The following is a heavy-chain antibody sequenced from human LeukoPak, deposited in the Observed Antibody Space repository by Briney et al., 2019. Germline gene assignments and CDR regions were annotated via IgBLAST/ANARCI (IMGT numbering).Heavy chain of an antibody. CDR3: ARQPAHYDFWSGYYINWFDP. V-gene: IGHV4-39*01. Sequence: SETLSLTCTVSGGSISSSSYYWGWIRQPPGTGLEWIGSIYYSGSTYYNPSLKSRVTISVDTSKNQFSLKLSSVTAADTAVYYCARQPAHYDFWSGYYINWFDPWGQGTLVTVSS. CDR1: GGSISSSSYY. J-gene: IGHJ5*02. D-gene: IGHD3-3*01. CDR2: IYYSGST.